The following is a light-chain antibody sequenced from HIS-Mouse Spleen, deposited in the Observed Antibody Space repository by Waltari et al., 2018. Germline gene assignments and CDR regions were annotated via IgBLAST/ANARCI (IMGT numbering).Light chain of an antibody. V-gene: IGKV3-15*01. Sequence: EIAITQSPAPLSVSQGERATLSCWAGQSVSSNLAGYQQNPRQAPRLLIYGASTRATGMRARFRGSGSGAELTLTIRSSQSEDCAVYFWHQYNNWPRWTVGQGTKVEIK. J-gene: IGKJ1*01. CDR3: HQYNNWPRWT. CDR2: GAS. CDR1: QSVSSN.